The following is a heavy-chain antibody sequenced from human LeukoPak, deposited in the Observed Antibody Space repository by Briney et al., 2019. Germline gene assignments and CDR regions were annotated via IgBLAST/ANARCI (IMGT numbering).Heavy chain of an antibody. CDR2: VNPNIDGT. CDR3: ARATSNPHTHFDY. D-gene: IGHD1-14*01. J-gene: IGHJ4*02. CDR1: GYTFTGYY. Sequence: ASVKVSCKTSGYTFTGYYIHWVRQAPGLGLEWMGRVNPNIDGTNYAQDFQGRVTMTRDTSISTVYMELSRLTSDDTAVYYCARATSNPHTHFDYWGQGTLVTVSS. V-gene: IGHV1-2*06.